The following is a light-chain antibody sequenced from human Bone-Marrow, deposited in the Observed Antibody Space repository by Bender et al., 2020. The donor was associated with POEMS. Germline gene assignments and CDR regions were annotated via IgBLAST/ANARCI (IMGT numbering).Light chain of an antibody. CDR1: SRDIGNYDY. V-gene: IGLV2-8*01. CDR2: EVS. CDR3: SSYAGSNNYV. Sequence: QSALTQPPSASGSPGHSVTISCTGTSRDIGNYDYVSWYQQHPGKAPKLMIYEVSKRPSGVPDRFSGSKSGNTASLTVSGLQAEDEADYYCSSYAGSNNYVFGTGTKVTVL. J-gene: IGLJ1*01.